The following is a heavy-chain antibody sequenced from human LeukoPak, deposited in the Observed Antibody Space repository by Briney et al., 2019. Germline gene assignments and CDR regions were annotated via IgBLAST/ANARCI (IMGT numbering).Heavy chain of an antibody. CDR2: IYYSGST. J-gene: IGHJ4*02. CDR3: ARGRSLALDY. CDR1: GGSISSGGYY. V-gene: IGHV4-31*03. Sequence: SETLSLTCTVSGGSISSGGYYWSWIRQHPGKGLEWIGYIYYSGSTYYNPSLKSRVTISVGTSKNQFSLKLSSVTAADTAVYYCARGRSLALDYWGQGTLVTVSS. D-gene: IGHD2-15*01.